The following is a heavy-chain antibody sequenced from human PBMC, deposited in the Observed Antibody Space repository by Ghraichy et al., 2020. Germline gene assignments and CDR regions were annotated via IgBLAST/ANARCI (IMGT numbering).Heavy chain of an antibody. J-gene: IGHJ6*03. V-gene: IGHV1-8*03. CDR1: GYTFTSYD. Sequence: GESLNISCKASGYTFTSYDINWVRQATGQGLEWMGWMNTNTGNTGFAQKFQGRVTITRDTSISTAYMELSSLRSEDTAVYYCARGYCSSSTCSTEPYYYYLDVWGKGTTVTVSS. D-gene: IGHD2-2*01. CDR2: MNTNTGNT. CDR3: ARGYCSSSTCSTEPYYYYLDV.